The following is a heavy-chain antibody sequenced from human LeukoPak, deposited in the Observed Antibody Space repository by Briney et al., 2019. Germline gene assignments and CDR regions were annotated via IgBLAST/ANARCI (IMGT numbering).Heavy chain of an antibody. CDR3: AKVVGARYFDP. Sequence: GGSLGLSCAASGFTFSSYAMSWVRQAPGKGLEWVSTISGSGGSTYYADSVKGRFTISRDNSKNTLYLQMNSLRAEDTALYYCAKVVGARYFDPWGRGTLVTVSS. V-gene: IGHV3-23*01. D-gene: IGHD1-26*01. CDR1: GFTFSSYA. J-gene: IGHJ2*01. CDR2: ISGSGGST.